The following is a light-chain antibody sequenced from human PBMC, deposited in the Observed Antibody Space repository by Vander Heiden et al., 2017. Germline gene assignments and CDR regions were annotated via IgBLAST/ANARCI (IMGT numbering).Light chain of an antibody. CDR2: DAS. J-gene: IGKJ5*01. CDR1: QSVSSY. CDR3: QQRSNWPPGF. V-gene: IGKV3-11*01. Sequence: EIVLTQSPATLSLSPGERATLSCRASQSVSSYLAWYQQKPGQAPRLLIYDASNRATGIPARFSGSGYGTDFTLTISSREPEDFAVYYCQQRSNWPPGFFGQGTRLEIK.